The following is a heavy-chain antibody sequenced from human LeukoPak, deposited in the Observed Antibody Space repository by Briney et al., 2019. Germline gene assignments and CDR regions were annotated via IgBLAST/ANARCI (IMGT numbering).Heavy chain of an antibody. J-gene: IGHJ5*02. CDR2: IYYSGST. Sequence: PSETLSLTCTVSGGSISSSSYYWGWIRQPPGKGLEWIGSIYYSGSTYHNPSLKSRVTISVDTSKNQFSLKLSSVTAADTAVYYCARPVRGSGSRIGFDPWGQGTLVTVSS. CDR3: ARPVRGSGSRIGFDP. CDR1: GGSISSSSYY. D-gene: IGHD3-10*01. V-gene: IGHV4-39*01.